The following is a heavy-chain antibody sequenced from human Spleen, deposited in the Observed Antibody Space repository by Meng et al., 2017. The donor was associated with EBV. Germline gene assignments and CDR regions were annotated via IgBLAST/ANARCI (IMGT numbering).Heavy chain of an antibody. D-gene: IGHD3-10*01. CDR2: IYYRGST. CDR1: GASVSSGNCY. CDR3: ARDFGEPTNLSFDL. J-gene: IGHJ4*02. V-gene: IGHV4-30-4*01. Sequence: QLRGPGHGLGKPSQSLSLPCAVAGASVSSGNCYWGWLRQPPGKGLEWIGNIYYRGSTFYAPSLKSRVTISIDTSKNQFSLKVSSMTAADTAVYYCARDFGEPTNLSFDLWGQGSLVTVSS.